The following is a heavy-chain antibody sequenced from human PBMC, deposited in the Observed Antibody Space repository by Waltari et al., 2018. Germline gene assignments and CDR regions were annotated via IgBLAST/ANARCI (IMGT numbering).Heavy chain of an antibody. J-gene: IGHJ6*03. Sequence: EVQLVQSGAEVKKPGESLKISCKGSGYSFTSYWIGWVRQMPGKGLEWVGRIYTSGGTNYNPSLKSRVTMSVDTSNNQFSLKLSSVTAADTAVYYCARGKVIQLSRFYYYYMDVWGKGTTVTVSS. CDR3: ARGKVIQLSRFYYYYMDV. V-gene: IGHV5-51*03. D-gene: IGHD5-18*01. CDR2: IYTSGGT. CDR1: GYSFTSYW.